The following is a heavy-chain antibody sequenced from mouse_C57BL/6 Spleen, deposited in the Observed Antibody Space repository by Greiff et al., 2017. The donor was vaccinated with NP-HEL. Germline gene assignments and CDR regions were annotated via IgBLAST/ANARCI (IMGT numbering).Heavy chain of an antibody. CDR1: GYTFTDYE. Sequence: QVQLKQSGAELVRPGASVTLSCKASGYTFTDYEMHWVKQTPVHGLEWIGALDPETGGTAYNQKFKGKAILTADKSSSTAYMELRSLTSEDSAVYYCTRWGNYGAMDYWGQGTSVTVSS. CDR2: LDPETGGT. V-gene: IGHV1-15*01. J-gene: IGHJ4*01. D-gene: IGHD2-1*01. CDR3: TRWGNYGAMDY.